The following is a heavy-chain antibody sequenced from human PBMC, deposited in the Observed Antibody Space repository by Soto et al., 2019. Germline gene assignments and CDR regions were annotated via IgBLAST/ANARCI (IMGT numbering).Heavy chain of an antibody. CDR3: ARALYPESGYPFLPPSPAVWFDP. CDR1: GGSISSGGYY. Sequence: SETLSLTCTVSGGSISSGGYYWSWIRQHPGKGLEWIGYIYYSGSTYYNPSLKSRVTISVDTSKNQFSLKLSSVTAADTAVYYCARALYPESGYPFLPPSPAVWFDPWGQGTLVTVSS. CDR2: IYYSGST. V-gene: IGHV4-31*03. J-gene: IGHJ5*02. D-gene: IGHD5-12*01.